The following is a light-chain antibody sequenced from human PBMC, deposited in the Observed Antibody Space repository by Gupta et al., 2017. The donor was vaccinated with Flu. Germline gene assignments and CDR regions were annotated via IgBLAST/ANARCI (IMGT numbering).Light chain of an antibody. J-gene: IGLJ2*01. Sequence: SALTQPPSASGTPGQRVTISCSGGSPNIGSNTVNWYQHVPVTAPKFLIYANNERPSGVPDRFYGSKSGTSASLAISGLQAEDEAHYYCATWDDSLNGVVFGGGTKLTVL. CDR2: ANN. CDR1: SPNIGSNT. CDR3: ATWDDSLNGVV. V-gene: IGLV1-44*01.